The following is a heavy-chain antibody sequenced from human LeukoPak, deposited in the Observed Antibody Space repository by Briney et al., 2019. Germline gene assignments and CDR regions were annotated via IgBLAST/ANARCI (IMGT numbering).Heavy chain of an antibody. CDR1: GFTFSSYW. J-gene: IGHJ6*02. CDR3: ARCGQSSFYGMDV. CDR2: INSDGGST. Sequence: PGGSLRLSCAASGFTFSSYWMHWVRHAPGKGLVWVSRINSDGGSTSYADSVKGRFTISRDNAKNTLYLQMNSLRAEDTAVYYCARCGQSSFYGMDVWGQGTTVTVSS. V-gene: IGHV3-74*01. D-gene: IGHD6-13*01.